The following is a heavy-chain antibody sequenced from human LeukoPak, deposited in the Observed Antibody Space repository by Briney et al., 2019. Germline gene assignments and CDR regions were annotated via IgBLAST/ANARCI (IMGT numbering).Heavy chain of an antibody. CDR2: IWSDGGIK. J-gene: IGHJ6*03. D-gene: IGHD2-15*01. CDR1: GFTFGGYG. CDR3: AKFGGSLYYYMEV. V-gene: IGHV3-33*06. Sequence: GGSLRLSCAASGFTFGGYGINWVRQAPGKGLEWVAAIWSDGGIKYYADSVKGRFTISRDNSKNTLYLQMNSLRAEDTAIYYCAKFGGSLYYYMEVWGRGTAVTVSS.